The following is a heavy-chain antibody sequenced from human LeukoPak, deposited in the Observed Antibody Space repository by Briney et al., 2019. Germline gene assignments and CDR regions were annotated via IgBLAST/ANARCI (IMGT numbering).Heavy chain of an antibody. CDR3: ARDHPSVPFDY. CDR1: GFTFSSYA. V-gene: IGHV3-7*01. J-gene: IGHJ4*02. CDR2: IKQDGSEK. Sequence: GGSLRLSCAASGFTFSSYAMSWVRQAPGKGLEWVANIKQDGSEKYYVDSVKGRFTISRDNAKNSLYLQMNSLRAEDTAVYYCARDHPSVPFDYWGQGTLVTVSS. D-gene: IGHD5/OR15-5a*01.